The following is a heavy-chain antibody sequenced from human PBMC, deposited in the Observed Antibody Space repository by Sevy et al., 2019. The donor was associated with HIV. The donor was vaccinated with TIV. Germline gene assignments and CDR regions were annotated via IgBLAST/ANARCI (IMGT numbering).Heavy chain of an antibody. V-gene: IGHV3-30*18. Sequence: GGSLRLSCAASGFTFSNFGIHWVRQAPGKGLEWVAVVSHDGTLRYYADSVRGRFSISRDNSKNTVHLQTNSLRKEDTAMYYCAKGSRATDSAFDFWGQGTMVTVSS. CDR2: VSHDGTLR. CDR3: AKGSRATDSAFDF. J-gene: IGHJ3*01. CDR1: GFTFSNFG. D-gene: IGHD3-22*01.